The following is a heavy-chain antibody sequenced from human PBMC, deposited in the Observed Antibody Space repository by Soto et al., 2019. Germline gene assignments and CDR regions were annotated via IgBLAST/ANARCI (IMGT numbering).Heavy chain of an antibody. CDR1: GGSISSSSYY. V-gene: IGHV4-39*01. D-gene: IGHD2-15*01. J-gene: IGHJ4*02. CDR2: IYYSGST. Sequence: PSETLSLTCTVSGGSISSSSYYWGWIRQPPGKGLEWIGSIYYSGSTYYNPSLKSRVTISVDTSKNQFSLKLSSVTAADTFLFYCARQADIVVVVAATYFDYWGQGTLVTVSS. CDR3: ARQADIVVVVAATYFDY.